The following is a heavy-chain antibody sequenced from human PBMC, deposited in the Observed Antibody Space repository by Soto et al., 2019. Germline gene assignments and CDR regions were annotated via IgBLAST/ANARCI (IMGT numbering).Heavy chain of an antibody. Sequence: SETLSLTCTVSGGSISSYYWSWIRQPPGKGLEWIGYIYYSGSTYYNPSLKSRVNISVDTSKNQFYQKLSYVTAADSAVYYCARVSRGYYGSGSSFDYWGQGTLVTVSS. CDR1: GGSISSYY. D-gene: IGHD3-10*01. J-gene: IGHJ4*02. CDR2: IYYSGST. V-gene: IGHV4-59*08. CDR3: ARVSRGYYGSGSSFDY.